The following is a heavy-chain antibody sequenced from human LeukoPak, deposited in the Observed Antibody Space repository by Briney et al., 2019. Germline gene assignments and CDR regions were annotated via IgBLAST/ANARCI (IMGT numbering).Heavy chain of an antibody. CDR3: ARRYSSGWSYYYYYGMDV. CDR1: GFTFSSYE. Sequence: GGSLRLSCAASGFTFSSYEMNWVRQAPGKGLEWVSYNSSSGSTIYYADSVKGRFTISRDNAKNSLYLQMNSLRAEDTAVYYCARRYSSGWSYYYYYGMDVWGQGTTVTVSS. CDR2: NSSSGSTI. V-gene: IGHV3-48*03. D-gene: IGHD6-19*01. J-gene: IGHJ6*02.